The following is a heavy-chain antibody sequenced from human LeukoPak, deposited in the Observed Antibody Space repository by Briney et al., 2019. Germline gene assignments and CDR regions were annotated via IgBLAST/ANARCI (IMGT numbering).Heavy chain of an antibody. CDR2: MNPNSGNT. D-gene: IGHD3-10*01. Sequence: ASVKVSCKASGYTFTNYDINWVRQATGPGLEWMGWMNPNSGNTGYGQKFQGRVTITRNTSMSTAYMEVSSLGSEDRAVYYCARGGWFGEFPYYMDVWGKGTTVTVSS. J-gene: IGHJ6*03. V-gene: IGHV1-8*03. CDR3: ARGGWFGEFPYYMDV. CDR1: GYTFTNYD.